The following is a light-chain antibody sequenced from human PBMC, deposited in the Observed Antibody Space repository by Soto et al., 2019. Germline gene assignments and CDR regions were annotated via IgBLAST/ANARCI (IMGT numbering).Light chain of an antibody. CDR3: QQSYSSPPT. CDR1: QSISNH. Sequence: IQMTHSPSSLSASVEDRVIITCRASQSISNHLNWYQQKPGKAPKLLIFAASSLQSGVPSRFSGSRSGPDFTLTISSLQPEDFATYYCQQSYSSPPTFGQGTKVDIK. J-gene: IGKJ1*01. CDR2: AAS. V-gene: IGKV1-39*01.